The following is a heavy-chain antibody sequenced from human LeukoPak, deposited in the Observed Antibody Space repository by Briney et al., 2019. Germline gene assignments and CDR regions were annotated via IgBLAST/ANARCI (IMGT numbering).Heavy chain of an antibody. Sequence: PGGSLRLSCAASGFTFSSYAMHWVRQAPGKGLEWVAVISYDGSNKYYADSVKGRFTISRDNSKNTLYLQMNSLRAEDTAVYYCAKDDTLPGIAAAGTEYFQHWGQGTLVTVSS. CDR1: GFTFSSYA. CDR3: AKDDTLPGIAAAGTEYFQH. CDR2: ISYDGSNK. J-gene: IGHJ1*01. V-gene: IGHV3-30*04. D-gene: IGHD6-13*01.